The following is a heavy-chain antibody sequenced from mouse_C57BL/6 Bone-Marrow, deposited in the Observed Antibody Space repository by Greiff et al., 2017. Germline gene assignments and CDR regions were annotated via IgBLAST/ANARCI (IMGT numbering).Heavy chain of an antibody. Sequence: VQLQQSGAELVKPGASVKLSCKASGYTFTSYWMHWVKQRPGRGLEWIGRIDPNSGGTKYNEKFKSKATLTVDKPSSTAYMQLSSLTSEDSAVYYCARSGITTVVATHFDYWGQGTTLTVSS. D-gene: IGHD1-1*01. V-gene: IGHV1-72*01. J-gene: IGHJ2*01. CDR3: ARSGITTVVATHFDY. CDR1: GYTFTSYW. CDR2: IDPNSGGT.